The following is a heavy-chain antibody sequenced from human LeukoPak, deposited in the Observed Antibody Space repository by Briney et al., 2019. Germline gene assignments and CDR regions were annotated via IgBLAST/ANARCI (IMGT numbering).Heavy chain of an antibody. Sequence: SETLSLTCTVSGGSISSSYWSWIRQPPGKGLEWVGYIYNAGITNYNPPLNSRVTISVDTSKNQLSLRLSSVTAADTAVYYCARHEPPGARRHLDYWGQGTLVTVSS. V-gene: IGHV4-59*08. D-gene: IGHD1-14*01. CDR1: GGSISSSY. CDR3: ARHEPPGARRHLDY. CDR2: IYNAGIT. J-gene: IGHJ4*02.